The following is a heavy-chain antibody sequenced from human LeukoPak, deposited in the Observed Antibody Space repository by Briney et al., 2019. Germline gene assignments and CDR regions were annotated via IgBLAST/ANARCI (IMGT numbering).Heavy chain of an antibody. D-gene: IGHD6-13*01. Sequence: GGSLRLSCAASGFTFSSYAMSLVRQAPGKGLEWVAAISDSGDATYYADSVKGRFTISRDNSENTLYLQMNSLRAEDTALYYCAKDKYTSSWFLFDFWGQGALVTVSS. J-gene: IGHJ4*02. V-gene: IGHV3-23*01. CDR1: GFTFSSYA. CDR2: ISDSGDAT. CDR3: AKDKYTSSWFLFDF.